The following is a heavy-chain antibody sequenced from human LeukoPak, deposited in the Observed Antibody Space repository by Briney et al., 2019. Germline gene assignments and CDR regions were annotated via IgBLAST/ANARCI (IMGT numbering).Heavy chain of an antibody. Sequence: GGSLRPSCAASGFTFSIYGMSWVRQAPGKGLEWVSAISANGGTTYYADSVKGRFTISRDNSKNTLYLQMNSLRAEDTAVYYCAKDLYWGFDYWGQGTLVTVSS. CDR2: ISANGGTT. V-gene: IGHV3-23*01. J-gene: IGHJ4*02. D-gene: IGHD7-27*01. CDR1: GFTFSIYG. CDR3: AKDLYWGFDY.